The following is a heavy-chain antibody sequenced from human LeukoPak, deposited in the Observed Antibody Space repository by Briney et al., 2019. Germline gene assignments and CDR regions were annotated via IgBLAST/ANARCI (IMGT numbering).Heavy chain of an antibody. Sequence: PSETLSLTCTVSGGSISSYYWSWIRQPPGKGLEWIGYIYYSGSTNYNPSLKSRVTISVDTSKNQFSLKLSSVTAADTAVYYCARGSWIQLWLLDYWGQGTLVTVSS. CDR2: IYYSGST. V-gene: IGHV4-59*01. D-gene: IGHD5-18*01. CDR1: GGSISSYY. J-gene: IGHJ4*02. CDR3: ARGSWIQLWLLDY.